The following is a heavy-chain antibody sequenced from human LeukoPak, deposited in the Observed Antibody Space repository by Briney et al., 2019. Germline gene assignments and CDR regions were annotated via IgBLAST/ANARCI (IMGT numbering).Heavy chain of an antibody. CDR3: ATAYSSSSGYYYYGMDV. V-gene: IGHV3-30*03. Sequence: GGSLRLSCAASGFTFSSYGMHWGRQAPGKGLEWVAVISYDGSNKYYADSVKGRFTISRDNSKNTLYLQMNSLRAEDTAVYYCATAYSSSSGYYYYGMDVWGQGTTVTVSS. CDR1: GFTFSSYG. CDR2: ISYDGSNK. D-gene: IGHD6-6*01. J-gene: IGHJ6*02.